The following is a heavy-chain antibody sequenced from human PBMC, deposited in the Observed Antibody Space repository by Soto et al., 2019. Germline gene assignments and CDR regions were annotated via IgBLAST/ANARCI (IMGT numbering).Heavy chain of an antibody. D-gene: IGHD2-21*01. Sequence: QPGGSLRLSCAASGFTFSTYAMSWVRQAPGKGLEWVSGISGSGGSTYYADAVKGRFTISRDNSKNMLYLQMNSLRAEDSAVYYCAKPPGSDYYSPYYIDYWGQGTLVTVSS. CDR2: ISGSGGST. CDR3: AKPPGSDYYSPYYIDY. V-gene: IGHV3-23*01. J-gene: IGHJ4*02. CDR1: GFTFSTYA.